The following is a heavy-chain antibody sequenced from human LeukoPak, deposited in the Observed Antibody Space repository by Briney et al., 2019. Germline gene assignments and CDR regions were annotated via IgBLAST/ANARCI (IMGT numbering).Heavy chain of an antibody. CDR3: ASKGYFDWLLKAFDI. Sequence: SETLSLTCTVSGGSISSYYWSWIRQPPGKGLECIGYIHYSGSTNYNPSLKSRVTISVDTSKNQFSLKLSSVTAADTAVYYCASKGYFDWLLKAFDIWGQGTMVTVSS. J-gene: IGHJ3*02. D-gene: IGHD3-9*01. CDR2: IHYSGST. CDR1: GGSISSYY. V-gene: IGHV4-59*08.